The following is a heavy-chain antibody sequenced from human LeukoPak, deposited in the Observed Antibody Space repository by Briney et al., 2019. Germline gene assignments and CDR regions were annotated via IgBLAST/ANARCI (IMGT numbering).Heavy chain of an antibody. V-gene: IGHV5-51*01. CDR2: IYPGDSHT. Sequence: GESLKISCKGSGYSFTNYWIGWVRQMPGKGLEWMGIIYPGDSHTKYSPSFQGQVTISADKSISTAYLQWSSLKASDTAMYYCARHSGQGYSYGYFDYWGQGTLVTVSS. J-gene: IGHJ4*02. CDR3: ARHSGQGYSYGYFDY. CDR1: GYSFTNYW. D-gene: IGHD5-18*01.